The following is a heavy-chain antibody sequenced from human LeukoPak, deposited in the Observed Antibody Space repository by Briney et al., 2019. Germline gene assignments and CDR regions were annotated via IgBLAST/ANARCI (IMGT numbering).Heavy chain of an antibody. Sequence: PSATLSLTCSVSGGSISSTTYYWGWIRQTPGKGLEWIGSVYYTGSTDYNPSLRSRVTISVDTSKNQFSLKLSSVTAADTAVYYCARHFPSYSNDAFDIWGQGTMVTVSS. V-gene: IGHV4-39*01. CDR1: GGSISSTTYY. CDR2: VYYTGST. CDR3: ARHFPSYSNDAFDI. J-gene: IGHJ3*02. D-gene: IGHD4-11*01.